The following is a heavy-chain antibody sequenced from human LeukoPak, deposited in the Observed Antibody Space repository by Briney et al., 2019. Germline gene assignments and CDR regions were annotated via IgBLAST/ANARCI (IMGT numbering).Heavy chain of an antibody. D-gene: IGHD3-22*01. CDR3: ARGDYYDTSGFRGGYYYYGMDV. J-gene: IGHJ6*02. Sequence: PGGSLRLSCAASGFTFSGYSMNWVRQVPGNGREWVSYISRSSSTVYYADSVKGRFTISRDNATNSLYLQMNSLRAEDTAVYYCARGDYYDTSGFRGGYYYYGMDVWGQGTTVTVSS. CDR2: ISRSSSTV. CDR1: GFTFSGYS. V-gene: IGHV3-48*04.